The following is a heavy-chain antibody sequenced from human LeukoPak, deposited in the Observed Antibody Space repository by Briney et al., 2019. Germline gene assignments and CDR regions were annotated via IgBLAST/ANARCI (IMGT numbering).Heavy chain of an antibody. CDR1: GFTFGDYA. Sequence: PGRSLRLSCTASGFTFGDYAMSWVRQAPGKGLEWVGFIRSKAYGGTTEYAASVKGRFTISRDDSKSIAYLQMNSLKTEDTAVYYCTRHILTGYYNGWFDPWGQGTLVTVSS. V-gene: IGHV3-49*04. CDR2: IRSKAYGGTT. D-gene: IGHD3-9*01. CDR3: TRHILTGYYNGWFDP. J-gene: IGHJ5*02.